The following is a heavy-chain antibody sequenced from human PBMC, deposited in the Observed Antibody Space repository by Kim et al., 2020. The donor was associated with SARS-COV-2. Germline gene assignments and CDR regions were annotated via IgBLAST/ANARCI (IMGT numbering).Heavy chain of an antibody. CDR3: ARAGTPVIAAAFAWDFDY. J-gene: IGHJ4*02. CDR2: INTNTWNP. Sequence: ASVKVSCKDSGYTLTCYAMNWVRPAPGQGLEWMGWINTNTWNPTYAQGFTGRFVFSLDTSVSTEYLQLSSLKAEDTAVYYCARAGTPVIAAAFAWDFDYWGQGTLVTVSS. CDR1: GYTLTCYA. D-gene: IGHD6-13*01. V-gene: IGHV7-4-1*02.